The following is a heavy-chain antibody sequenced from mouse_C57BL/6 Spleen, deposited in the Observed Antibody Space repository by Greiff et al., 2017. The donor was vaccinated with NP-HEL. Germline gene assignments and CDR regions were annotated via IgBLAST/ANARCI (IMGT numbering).Heavy chain of an antibody. V-gene: IGHV5-4*01. J-gene: IGHJ4*01. CDR3: ARDGDSNYYYYAMDY. D-gene: IGHD2-5*01. CDR1: GFTFSSYA. Sequence: EVQGVESGGGLVKPGGSLKLSCAASGFTFSSYAMSWVRQTPEKRLEWVATISDGGSYTYYPDNVKGRFTISRDNAKNNLYLQMSRLKSEDTAMYYGARDGDSNYYYYAMDYWGQGTSVTVSS. CDR2: ISDGGSYT.